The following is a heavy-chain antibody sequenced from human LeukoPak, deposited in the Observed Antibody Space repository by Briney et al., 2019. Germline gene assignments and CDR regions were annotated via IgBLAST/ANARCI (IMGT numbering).Heavy chain of an antibody. CDR2: ISAYNGNT. V-gene: IGHV1-18*01. J-gene: IGHJ4*02. CDR1: DYTFTSYG. CDR3: ARVNPSNCGTTSCYDY. D-gene: IGHD2-2*01. Sequence: GASVKVSCKASDYTFTSYGISWVRQAPGHGLEWMGWISAYNGNTNYAQRLQGRVTMTTDTSTTTAYMELRSLRSDDTAVYYCARVNPSNCGTTSCYDYWGQGTLVTVSS.